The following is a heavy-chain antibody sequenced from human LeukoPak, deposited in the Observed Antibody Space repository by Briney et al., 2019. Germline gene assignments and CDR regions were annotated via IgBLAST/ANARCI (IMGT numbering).Heavy chain of an antibody. Sequence: ASVKVSCKASGYTFTGYYMHWVRQAPGQGLEWMGWINPNSGGTNYAQKFRGRVTMTRDTSIATSYMEVDSLTSDDTAVYYCARESACGTTNCLAPADWLDPWGQGTPVIVSS. CDR1: GYTFTGYY. CDR2: INPNSGGT. D-gene: IGHD2-2*01. V-gene: IGHV1-2*02. CDR3: ARESACGTTNCLAPADWLDP. J-gene: IGHJ5*02.